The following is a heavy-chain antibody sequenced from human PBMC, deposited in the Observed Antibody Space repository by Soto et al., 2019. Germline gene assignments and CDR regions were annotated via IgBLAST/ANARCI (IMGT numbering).Heavy chain of an antibody. CDR2: VSPYNGDT. CDR3: ARGGPSRYFDY. CDR1: GYTFTLFG. V-gene: IGHV1-18*01. Sequence: QVQLVQSGAEVKKPGASVKVSCTTSGYTFTLFGITWVRQAPGQGLEWMGWVSPYNGDTKYAEKLEGRVTLTTDTSTDTAYMQLTSLTSDDTAEYYCARGGPSRYFDYWGPGTLVTVSS. J-gene: IGHJ4*02.